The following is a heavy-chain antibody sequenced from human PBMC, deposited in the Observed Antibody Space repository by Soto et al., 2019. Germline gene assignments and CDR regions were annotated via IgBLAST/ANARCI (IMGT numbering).Heavy chain of an antibody. J-gene: IGHJ4*02. Sequence: QITLKESGPTLVKPTQTLTLTCTFSGFSLSTSGVSVGWIRQPPGKALEWLALIYWDDDKRYSPSLKSRLTIPQDPSKNQVVLTMTNIDPVETGTYYCANSIAVNVRFDYWGQGNLVTVSS. CDR2: IYWDDDK. CDR1: GFSLSTSGVS. D-gene: IGHD6-19*01. CDR3: ANSIAVNVRFDY. V-gene: IGHV2-5*02.